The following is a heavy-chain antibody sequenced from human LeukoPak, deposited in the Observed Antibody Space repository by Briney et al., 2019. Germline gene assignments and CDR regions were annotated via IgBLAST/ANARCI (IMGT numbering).Heavy chain of an antibody. CDR2: IYSGGST. V-gene: IGHV3-53*01. D-gene: IGHD2-15*01. CDR3: ARANCSGGSCYCDY. CDR1: GFTVSSNY. J-gene: IGHJ4*02. Sequence: GGSLRLSCAASGFTVSSNYMSWVRQAPGKGLEWVSVIYSGGSTYYADSVKGRFTISRDNSKNTLYLQMNSLRAEDTAVYYCARANCSGGSCYCDYWGQGTLVTVSS.